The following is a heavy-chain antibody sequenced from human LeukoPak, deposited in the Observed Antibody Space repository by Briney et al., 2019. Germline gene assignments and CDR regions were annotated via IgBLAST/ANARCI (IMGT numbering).Heavy chain of an antibody. CDR3: ARDVFGLDY. Sequence: ASVKVSCKASGYTFTSYYLHWVRQAPGQGLEWMGVITASGGGTTYAQKFQGRGTMTRDTSSSTVYMELTSLRSEDTAVYYCARDVFGLDYWGQGTLVTVSS. V-gene: IGHV1-46*01. J-gene: IGHJ4*02. CDR2: ITASGGGT. D-gene: IGHD3-10*01. CDR1: GYTFTSYY.